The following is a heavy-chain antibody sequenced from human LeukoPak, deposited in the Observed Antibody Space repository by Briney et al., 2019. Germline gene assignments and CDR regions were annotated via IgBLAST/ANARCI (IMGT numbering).Heavy chain of an antibody. D-gene: IGHD6-13*01. V-gene: IGHV4-39*01. Sequence: SETLSLTCTVSGGSISSSSYYWGWIRQPPGKGLEWIGSIYYSGSTYYNPSLKSRVTISVDTSKNQFSLKLSSVTAADTAVYYCARPGSSSWYPEGSAWFDPGGQGTLVTVSS. CDR1: GGSISSSSYY. J-gene: IGHJ5*02. CDR2: IYYSGST. CDR3: ARPGSSSWYPEGSAWFDP.